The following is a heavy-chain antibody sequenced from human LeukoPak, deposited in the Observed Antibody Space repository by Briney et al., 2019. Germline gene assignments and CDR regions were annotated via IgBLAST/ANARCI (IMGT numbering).Heavy chain of an antibody. D-gene: IGHD3-10*01. CDR3: ANTQPPTVRGVTTTDY. Sequence: GSLRLSCAASGFTFSSYAMSWVRQAPGKGLEWVSAISGSGGSTYYADSVKGRFTISRDNSKNTLYLQMNSLRAEDTAVYYCANTQPPTVRGVTTTDYWGQGTLVTVSS. CDR2: ISGSGGST. J-gene: IGHJ4*02. V-gene: IGHV3-23*01. CDR1: GFTFSSYA.